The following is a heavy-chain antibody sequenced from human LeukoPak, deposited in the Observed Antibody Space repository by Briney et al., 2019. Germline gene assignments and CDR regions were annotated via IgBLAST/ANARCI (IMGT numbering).Heavy chain of an antibody. CDR1: GFTFSKYG. D-gene: IGHD3-3*01. CDR3: AKAELGVDTFFDY. Sequence: PGGSLRLSCEVSGFTFSKYGMHWVRQAPGRGLEWVATLSGSGAGTYYSDSVQGRFTISRDNSKRTLFLQMNSLRAEDTAFYYCAKAELGVDTFFDYWGQGTLVTVSS. CDR2: LSGSGAGT. J-gene: IGHJ4*02. V-gene: IGHV3-23*01.